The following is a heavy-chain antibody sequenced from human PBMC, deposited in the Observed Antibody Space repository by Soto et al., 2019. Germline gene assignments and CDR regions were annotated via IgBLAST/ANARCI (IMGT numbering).Heavy chain of an antibody. CDR1: GGTFSSYT. D-gene: IGHD2-21*01. CDR2: IIPILGIA. J-gene: IGHJ4*02. CDR3: ARGRGTIVVGDY. Sequence: QVQLVQSGAEVKKPGSSVKVSCKASGGTFSSYTISWVRQAPGQGLEWMGRIIPILGIANYAQKFQGRVTIXAXXSTSTAYMELSSLRSEDTAVYYCARGRGTIVVGDYWGQGTLVTVSS. V-gene: IGHV1-69*02.